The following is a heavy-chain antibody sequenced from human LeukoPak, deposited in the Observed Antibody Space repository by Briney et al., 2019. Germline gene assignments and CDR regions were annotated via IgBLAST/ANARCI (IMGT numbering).Heavy chain of an antibody. Sequence: GASVKVSCKASGGTFSSYAISWVRQAPGQGLEWMGVIIPIFGTANYAQKFQGRVTITADKSTSTAYMELSSLRSEDTAVYYCASWEGYCSGGSCYHYYYYGMDVWGKGTTVTVSS. CDR3: ASWEGYCSGGSCYHYYYYGMDV. V-gene: IGHV1-69*06. D-gene: IGHD2-15*01. CDR1: GGTFSSYA. J-gene: IGHJ6*04. CDR2: IIPIFGTA.